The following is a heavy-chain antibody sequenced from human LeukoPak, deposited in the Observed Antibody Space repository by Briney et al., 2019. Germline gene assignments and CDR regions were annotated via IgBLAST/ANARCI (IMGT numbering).Heavy chain of an antibody. CDR1: GGSISSYY. Sequence: SETLSPTCTVSGGSISSYYWSWIRQPPGKGLEWIGYIYYSGSTNYNPSLKSRVTISVDTSKNQFSLKLSSVTAADTAVYYCARGDGILDYWGQGTLVTVSS. CDR2: IYYSGST. D-gene: IGHD3-16*01. V-gene: IGHV4-59*01. J-gene: IGHJ4*02. CDR3: ARGDGILDY.